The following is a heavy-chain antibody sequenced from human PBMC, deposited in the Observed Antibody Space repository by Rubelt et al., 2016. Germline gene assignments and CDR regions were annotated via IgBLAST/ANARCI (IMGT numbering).Heavy chain of an antibody. V-gene: IGHV4-61*02. Sequence: GGSISSSSYYWGWIRQPAGKGLEWIGRIYTSGSTNYNPSLKSRVTVSVDTSKNQFSLKLSSVTAADTAVYYCARGGYCGGGSCYSSAYYYFDYWGQGTLVTVSS. J-gene: IGHJ4*02. CDR3: ARGGYCGGGSCYSSAYYYFDY. CDR1: GGSISSSSYY. CDR2: IYTSGST. D-gene: IGHD2-15*01.